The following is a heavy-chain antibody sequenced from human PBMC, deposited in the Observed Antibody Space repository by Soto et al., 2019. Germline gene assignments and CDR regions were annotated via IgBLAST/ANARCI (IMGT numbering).Heavy chain of an antibody. CDR2: ISAYNGNT. V-gene: IGHV1-18*01. CDR3: ARDLHYDCSGYYYVGGYGMDV. J-gene: IGHJ6*02. CDR1: GYTFTSYG. Sequence: QVQLVQSGAEVKKPGASVKVSCKASGYTFTSYGISWVRQAPGQGLEWMGWISAYNGNTNYAQKLQGRVTMTTDTSTSTAYMGLRSLRSGDTAVYYCARDLHYDCSGYYYVGGYGMDVWGQGTTVTVSS. D-gene: IGHD3-22*01.